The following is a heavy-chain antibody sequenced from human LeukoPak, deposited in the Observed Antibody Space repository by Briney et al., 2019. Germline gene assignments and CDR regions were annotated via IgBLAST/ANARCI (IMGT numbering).Heavy chain of an antibody. V-gene: IGHV5-10-1*01. CDR2: IDPSDSYT. CDR3: AGHSPPWGVGYGFDP. CDR1: GYSFTSYW. J-gene: IGHJ5*02. D-gene: IGHD3-16*01. Sequence: GESLKISCKGSGYSFTSYWISWVRQMPGKGLEWMGRIDPSDSYTNYSPSFQGHVTISADKSISTAYLQWSSLKASDTAMYYCAGHSPPWGVGYGFDPWGQGTLVTVSS.